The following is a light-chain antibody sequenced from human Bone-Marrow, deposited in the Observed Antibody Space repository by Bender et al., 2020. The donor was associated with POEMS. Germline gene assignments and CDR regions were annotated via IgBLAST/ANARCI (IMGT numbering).Light chain of an antibody. J-gene: IGLJ2*01. Sequence: SYELTQPPSVSVSPGQTASITCSGDKLGDKYASWYQQKPGQSPVLVIYEDRKRPSGIPERFSGSKSGNTATLTITTVEAGDEADYYCQVWDSSSDQVVFGGGTRLTVL. CDR2: EDR. CDR3: QVWDSSSDQVV. V-gene: IGLV3-1*01. CDR1: KLGDKY.